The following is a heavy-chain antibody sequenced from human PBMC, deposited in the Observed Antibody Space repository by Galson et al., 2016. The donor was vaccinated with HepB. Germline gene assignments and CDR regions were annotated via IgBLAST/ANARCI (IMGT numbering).Heavy chain of an antibody. CDR1: GVAFTSYA. V-gene: IGHV3-23*01. CDR3: AKDEFRGESGSHQGSYFGMNV. J-gene: IGHJ6*02. D-gene: IGHD3-10*01. CDR2: IPGSGGDT. Sequence: SLRLSCAASGVAFTSYAMTWVRQVPGKGLEWVSSIPGSGGDTYYVDSVKGRFSISRDNSKNTLYLQMNNVRAEAPAVYYCAKDEFRGESGSHQGSYFGMNVGGQGTTVTVSS.